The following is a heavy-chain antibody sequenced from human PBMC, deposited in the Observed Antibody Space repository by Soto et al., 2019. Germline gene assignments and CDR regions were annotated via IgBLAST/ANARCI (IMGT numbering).Heavy chain of an antibody. J-gene: IGHJ4*02. V-gene: IGHV3-11*01. D-gene: IGHD2-2*01. CDR2: ISSSGSTI. CDR3: ARAYCSRTSCYRRPSFPAGY. CDR1: GFTFSDYY. Sequence: QVQLVESGGGLVKPGGSLRLSCAASGFTFSDYYMSWIRQAPGKGLEWVSYISSSGSTIYYADSVKGRFTISRDNAKNALYLQMNSLRAEDTAVYYCARAYCSRTSCYRRPSFPAGYWGQGTLVTVSS.